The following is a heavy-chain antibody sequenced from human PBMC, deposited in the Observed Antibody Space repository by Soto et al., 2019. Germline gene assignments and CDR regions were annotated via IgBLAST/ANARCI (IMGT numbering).Heavy chain of an antibody. CDR3: VKDRMAYNSVWDPFDI. J-gene: IGHJ3*02. D-gene: IGHD1-20*01. Sequence: EVQLLESGGGLVQPGGSLRLSCAASEFTFYSYAMSWVRQAPGKGLEWVSTIGSVGGDTYYADSVKGRFTISRDDSKNTLLLQMNSLRAEDTAVYYCVKDRMAYNSVWDPFDIWGQGTMVTVSS. V-gene: IGHV3-23*01. CDR1: EFTFYSYA. CDR2: IGSVGGDT.